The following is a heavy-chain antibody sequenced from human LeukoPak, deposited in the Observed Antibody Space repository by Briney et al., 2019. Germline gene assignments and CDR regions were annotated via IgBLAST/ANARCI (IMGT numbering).Heavy chain of an antibody. V-gene: IGHV3-21*01. CDR2: ISVGSTYI. CDR1: GFTFSTYS. Sequence: PGGSLRLSCAASGFTFSTYSMNWVRQAPGKGLEWVSSISVGSTYIYYTDSVMGRFTIPRDNAKNSLYLQMNSLRAEDTAVYYCAREGFCSSTSCWWFDPWGQGTLVTVSS. CDR3: AREGFCSSTSCWWFDP. D-gene: IGHD2-2*01. J-gene: IGHJ5*02.